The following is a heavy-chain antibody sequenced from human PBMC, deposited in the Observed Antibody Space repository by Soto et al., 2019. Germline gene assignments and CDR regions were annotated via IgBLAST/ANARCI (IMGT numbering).Heavy chain of an antibody. CDR3: ASSQKGYNWNYFDH. J-gene: IGHJ4*02. V-gene: IGHV4-39*01. Sequence: KPSETLSLTCAVSGGSISCSYYYWGWLRHSPGRGPEWIGSVFYTGFTSYNPSLESRVSVSVDTSKNQFSLKVSAVTAADTAVYYCASSQKGYNWNYFDHWGQGALVTVSS. CDR2: VFYTGFT. CDR1: GGSISCSYYY. D-gene: IGHD1-20*01.